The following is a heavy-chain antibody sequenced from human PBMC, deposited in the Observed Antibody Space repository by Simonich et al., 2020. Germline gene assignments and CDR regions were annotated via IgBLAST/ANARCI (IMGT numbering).Heavy chain of an antibody. V-gene: IGHV3-23*01. Sequence: EVQLLESGGGLVQPGGSLRLSCAASGFTFSSYARSWVRQAPGKGREGGSAIRGSGGSTYYADSVEGRFTISRDNSKNTLYLQMNSLRAEDTAVYYCATYYFDYWGQGTLVTVSS. CDR2: IRGSGGST. J-gene: IGHJ4*02. CDR1: GFTFSSYA. CDR3: ATYYFDY.